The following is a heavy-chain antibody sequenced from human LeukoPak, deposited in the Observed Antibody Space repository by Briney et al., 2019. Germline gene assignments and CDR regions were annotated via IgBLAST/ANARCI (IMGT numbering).Heavy chain of an antibody. CDR1: GGSISSYY. CDR3: ARDSGTTGEVKFDP. J-gene: IGHJ5*02. CDR2: IYYSGST. D-gene: IGHD3-10*01. Sequence: SETLTLTCTVSGGSISSYYWSWIRQPPGKGLEWIGYIYYSGSTNYNPSLKSRVTISVDTSRNQFSLKLRSVTAADTAVYYCARDSGTTGEVKFDPWGQGTLVTVSS. V-gene: IGHV4-59*12.